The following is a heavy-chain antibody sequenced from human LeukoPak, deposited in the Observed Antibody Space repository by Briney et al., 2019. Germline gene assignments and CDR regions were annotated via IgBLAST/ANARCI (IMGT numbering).Heavy chain of an antibody. Sequence: PGGSLRLSCAASGFTFSNYWMHWFRQAPGRGRGWFSRINTDGSSTNYADSVKGRFTISRDNAKNTVYLQMNSLRAEDTAVYYCANGAFRLYYIDVWGKGTTVTVSS. D-gene: IGHD3-16*01. CDR3: ANGAFRLYYIDV. J-gene: IGHJ6*03. V-gene: IGHV3-74*01. CDR1: GFTFSNYW. CDR2: INTDGSST.